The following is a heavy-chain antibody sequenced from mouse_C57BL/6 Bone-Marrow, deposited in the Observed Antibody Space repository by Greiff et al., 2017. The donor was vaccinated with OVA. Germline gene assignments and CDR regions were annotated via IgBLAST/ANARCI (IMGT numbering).Heavy chain of an antibody. D-gene: IGHD6-5*01. CDR3: ARQESLRLRRFDY. J-gene: IGHJ2*01. CDR1: GFTFSSYC. V-gene: IGHV5-6*01. CDR2: ISTGGSYT. Sequence: EVQGVEPGGDLVKPGGFLKLSCAASGFTFSSYCMPWVRQTPDKRLEWVGTISTGGSYTYYPDSVKGRFTISRDNAKNTLYLQMSSLKSEDTAMYYCARQESLRLRRFDYWGQGTTLTVSS.